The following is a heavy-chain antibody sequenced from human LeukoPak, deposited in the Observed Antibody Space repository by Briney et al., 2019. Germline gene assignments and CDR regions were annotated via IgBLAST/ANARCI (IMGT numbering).Heavy chain of an antibody. V-gene: IGHV4-38-2*01. J-gene: IGHJ5*02. D-gene: IGHD6-19*01. CDR3: ARGKQWLDNWFDP. CDR1: GYTFTDHY. Sequence: GSLRLSCAASGYTFTDHYMTWIRQAPGNGLEWIGSIYYSGSTYYNPSLKSRVTISVDTSKNQFSLKLSSVTAADTAVYYCARGKQWLDNWFDPWGQGTLVTVSS. CDR2: IYYSGST.